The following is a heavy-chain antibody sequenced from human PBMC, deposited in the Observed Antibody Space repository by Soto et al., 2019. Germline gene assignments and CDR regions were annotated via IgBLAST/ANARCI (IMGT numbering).Heavy chain of an antibody. J-gene: IGHJ6*02. V-gene: IGHV1-69*13. CDR3: AFQXPKNSGSYSYYYYGMDV. Sequence: AAVKVSCKASGGTFSSYAISWVRQAPGQGLEWMGGIIPIFGTANYAQKFQGRVTITADESTSTAYMELSSLRSEDTAVYYCAFQXPKNSGSYSYYYYGMDVWGQGTTVTVSS. CDR1: GGTFSSYA. CDR2: IIPIFGTA. D-gene: IGHD1-26*01.